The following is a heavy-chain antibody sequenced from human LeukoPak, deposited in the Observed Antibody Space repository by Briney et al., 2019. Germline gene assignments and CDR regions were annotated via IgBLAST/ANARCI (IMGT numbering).Heavy chain of an antibody. CDR3: AREKGSSCSNWFDP. J-gene: IGHJ5*02. CDR1: GYTFTGYY. CDR2: INPNSGGT. Sequence: GASVKVSCKASGYTFTGYYMHWVRQAPGQGLEWMGWINPNSGGTNYAQKFQGRVTMTRDTSISTAYMELSRLRSDDTAVYYCAREKGSSCSNWFDPWGQGTLVTVSS. D-gene: IGHD3-22*01. V-gene: IGHV1-2*02.